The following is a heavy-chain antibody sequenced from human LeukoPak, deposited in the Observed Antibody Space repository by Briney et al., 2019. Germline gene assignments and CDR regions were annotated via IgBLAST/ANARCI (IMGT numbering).Heavy chain of an antibody. CDR1: GFTFSSYA. D-gene: IGHD3-10*01. Sequence: GGSLRLSCAASGFTFSSYAMNWVRQAPGKGLEWVSGISNSGGGTYYADSVKGRFTISRDNSKNTLYLQMNSLRAEDTAVYYCARDSSVFGGQGTLVTVSS. CDR3: ARDSSVF. CDR2: ISNSGGGT. V-gene: IGHV3-23*01. J-gene: IGHJ4*02.